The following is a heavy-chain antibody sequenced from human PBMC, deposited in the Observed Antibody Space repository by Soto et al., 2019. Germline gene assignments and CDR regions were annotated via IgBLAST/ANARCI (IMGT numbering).Heavy chain of an antibody. J-gene: IGHJ4*02. V-gene: IGHV3-30*18. CDR3: AKDRDIAAAGYNFDY. Sequence: GGSLRLSCAASAFTFNNFAMHWARQAPGKGLEWVTVISSHGNDKYYADSVKGRFTISRDNSKNTLYLQMNSLRAEDTAVYYCAKDRDIAAAGYNFDYWGQGTLVTVSS. CDR2: ISSHGNDK. CDR1: AFTFNNFA. D-gene: IGHD6-13*01.